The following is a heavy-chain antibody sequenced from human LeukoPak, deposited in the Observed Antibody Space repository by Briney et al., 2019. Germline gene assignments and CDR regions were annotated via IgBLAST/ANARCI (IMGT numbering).Heavy chain of an antibody. CDR2: ISSSGSTI. V-gene: IGHV3-11*01. CDR3: AKEGMDSSLRYYYYYMDV. CDR1: GFTFSDYY. J-gene: IGHJ6*03. D-gene: IGHD6-13*01. Sequence: GGSLRLSCAASGFTFSDYYMSWIRQAPGKGLEWVSYISSSGSTIYYADSVKGRFTISRDNAKNSLYLQMNSLRAEDTALYYCAKEGMDSSLRYYYYYMDVWGKGTTVTVSS.